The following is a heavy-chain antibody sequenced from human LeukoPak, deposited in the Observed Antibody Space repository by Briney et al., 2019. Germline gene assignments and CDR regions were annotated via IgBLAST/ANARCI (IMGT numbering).Heavy chain of an antibody. J-gene: IGHJ4*02. CDR3: AKDGLSGSGSYFDY. CDR2: ISYDGSNK. V-gene: IGHV3-30*18. D-gene: IGHD3-10*01. Sequence: GGSLRLSCAASGFTFSSYGMHWVRQAPGKGLEWVAVISYDGSNKYYADSVKGRFTISRDNSKNTLYLQMNSLRAEDTAVYYCAKDGLSGSGSYFDYWGQGTLVTVSS. CDR1: GFTFSSYG.